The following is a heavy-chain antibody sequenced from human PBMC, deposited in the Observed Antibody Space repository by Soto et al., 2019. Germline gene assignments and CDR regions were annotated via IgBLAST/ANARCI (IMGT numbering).Heavy chain of an antibody. D-gene: IGHD2-15*01. Sequence: VWTGPEVKKPGASVKVSCKASGYTFNTYGITWVRQAPGQGLEWMAWINAYNGNRIYAQNFQGRVTVTTDTSTSAAYMELMSLTSDDTAVYFCASDRDRVADIWGLGTMVTVSS. CDR3: ASDRDRVADI. CDR1: GYTFNTYG. J-gene: IGHJ3*02. V-gene: IGHV1-18*01. CDR2: INAYNGNR.